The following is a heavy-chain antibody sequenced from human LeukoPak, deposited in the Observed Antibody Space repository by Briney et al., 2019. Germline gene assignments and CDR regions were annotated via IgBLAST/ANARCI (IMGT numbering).Heavy chain of an antibody. D-gene: IGHD1-1*01. CDR2: ITPNSGGT. V-gene: IGHV1-2*02. CDR3: ARGTTVPNYYYYYYMDV. CDR1: GYTFTGYY. Sequence: ASVKVSCKASGYTFTGYYLHWVRQAPGQGLEWMGWITPNSGGTNYAQRFQGRVTMTRDMSTSTVYMELSSLRSEDTAVYYCARGTTVPNYYYYYYMDVWGKGTTVTVSS. J-gene: IGHJ6*03.